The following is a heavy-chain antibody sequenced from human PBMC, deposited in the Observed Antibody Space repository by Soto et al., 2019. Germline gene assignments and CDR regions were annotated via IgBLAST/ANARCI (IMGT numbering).Heavy chain of an antibody. CDR1: GGSISSGGYY. D-gene: IGHD5-12*01. CDR3: ARELHRVYSAVYWYFDL. CDR2: IYYSGST. Sequence: QVQLQESGPGLVKPSQTLSLTCTVSGGSISSGGYYWSWIRQHPGKGLECIGYIYYSGSTYYNPTLKSRVTISVDTAKNQFCLKLSSLTAADTAVYYCARELHRVYSAVYWYFDLWGRGTLVTVSS. V-gene: IGHV4-31*03. J-gene: IGHJ2*01.